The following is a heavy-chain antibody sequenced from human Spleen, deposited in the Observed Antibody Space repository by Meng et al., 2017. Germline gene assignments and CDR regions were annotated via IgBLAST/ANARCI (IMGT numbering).Heavy chain of an antibody. CDR1: GYTFPSYD. V-gene: IGHV1-8*01. D-gene: IGHD3-16*01. Sequence: QGEVLQYGGEVTDPGSSVNVSCKTSGYTFPSYDFNWVRQATGQGLEWLGWINPNSGDTGYAQKFKGRITLTRDTSINTAYMELSSLTSEDTAIYYCARNARSTGDLDYWGQGTLVTVSS. CDR3: ARNARSTGDLDY. J-gene: IGHJ4*02. CDR2: INPNSGDT.